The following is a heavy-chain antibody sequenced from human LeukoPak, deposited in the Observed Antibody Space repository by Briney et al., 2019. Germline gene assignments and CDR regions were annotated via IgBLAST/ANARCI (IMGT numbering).Heavy chain of an antibody. V-gene: IGHV3-64D*09. CDR1: GLTFSSYA. Sequence: GGSLRLSCSASGLTFSSYAMHWVRQAPGKGLEYVSAIRSNGGSTYYADSVKGRFTISRDNSENTLYPQMSSLRAEDTAVYYCVKDDSYYYDSSGRDNWGQGTLVTVYS. D-gene: IGHD3-22*01. CDR3: VKDDSYYYDSSGRDN. CDR2: IRSNGGST. J-gene: IGHJ4*02.